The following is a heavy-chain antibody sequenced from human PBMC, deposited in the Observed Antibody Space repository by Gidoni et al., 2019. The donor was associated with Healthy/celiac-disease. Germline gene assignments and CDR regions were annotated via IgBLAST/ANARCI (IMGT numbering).Heavy chain of an antibody. CDR2: ISYDGSNK. V-gene: IGHV3-30*18. CDR3: AKDRAGVAAAGMIWSYFDY. Sequence: QVQLVESGGGVVQPGRSLRLSCAASGFTFSSYGMHWVRQAPGKGLEWVAVISYDGSNKYYADSVKGRFTISRDNSKNTLYLQMNSLRAEDTAVYYGAKDRAGVAAAGMIWSYFDYWGQGTLVTVSS. D-gene: IGHD6-13*01. J-gene: IGHJ4*02. CDR1: GFTFSSYG.